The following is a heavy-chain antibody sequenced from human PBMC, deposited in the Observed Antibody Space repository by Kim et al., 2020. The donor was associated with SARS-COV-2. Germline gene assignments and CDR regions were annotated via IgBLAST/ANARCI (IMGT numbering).Heavy chain of an antibody. Sequence: GGSLRLSCAASGFTFSSYALSWVRQAPGKGLEWVSSINGNGDSTYYADSVRGRFTISRDYSKNTLHLQMNSLRAEDTAVYYCAKLWAYYYYGMDVWGQGTTVSVSS. V-gene: IGHV3-23*01. CDR1: GFTFSSYA. D-gene: IGHD5-18*01. CDR3: AKLWAYYYYGMDV. CDR2: INGNGDST. J-gene: IGHJ6*02.